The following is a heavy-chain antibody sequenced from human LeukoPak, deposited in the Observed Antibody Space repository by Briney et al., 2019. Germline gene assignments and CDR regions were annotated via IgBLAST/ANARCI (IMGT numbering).Heavy chain of an antibody. V-gene: IGHV3-7*01. CDR1: GFSFSDYY. CDR3: ARDGVPLKQWLTLVYFDY. CDR2: IKQDGSEK. Sequence: PGGSLRLSCAASGFSFSDYYMNWIRQAPGKGLEWVANIKQDGSEKYYVDSVKGRFTISRDNAKNSLYLQMNSLRAEDTAVYYCARDGVPLKQWLTLVYFDYWGQGTLVTVSS. D-gene: IGHD6-19*01. J-gene: IGHJ4*02.